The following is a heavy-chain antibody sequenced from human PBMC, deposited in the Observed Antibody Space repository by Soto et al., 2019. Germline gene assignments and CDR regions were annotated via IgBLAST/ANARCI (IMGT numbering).Heavy chain of an antibody. CDR2: ISYDGTNK. J-gene: IGHJ4*02. CDR1: GFIFSNYA. V-gene: IGHV3-30-3*01. CDR3: ARRYGDYFDF. Sequence: PGGSLRLSCAASGFIFSNYAMDWVRQAPGKGLEWVAVISYDGTNKYYADSVKGRFIISRDNSKSTVYLQMNSLRPEDTAVYYCARRYGDYFDFWGQGTLVTVSS. D-gene: IGHD4-17*01.